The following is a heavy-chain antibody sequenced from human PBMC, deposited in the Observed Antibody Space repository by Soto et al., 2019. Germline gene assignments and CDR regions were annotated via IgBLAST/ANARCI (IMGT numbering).Heavy chain of an antibody. Sequence: QVQLVQSGAEVQKPGSSVKVSCKASGGTFSNYTITWVRQAPGQGLEWMGRIIPILDIANYAKKFQGRGTITAAKSTSTAYMELSSLRSEDTAVYYCARDVGLGPVTVSTHVDYWGQGTLVIVSS. D-gene: IGHD4-17*01. CDR3: ARDVGLGPVTVSTHVDY. J-gene: IGHJ4*02. V-gene: IGHV1-69*08. CDR1: GGTFSNYT. CDR2: IIPILDIA.